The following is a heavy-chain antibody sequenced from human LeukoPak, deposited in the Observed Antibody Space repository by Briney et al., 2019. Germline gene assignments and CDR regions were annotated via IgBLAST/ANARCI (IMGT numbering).Heavy chain of an antibody. J-gene: IGHJ4*02. CDR3: ASGTGGGNPFDY. CDR2: IYYSGST. CDR1: GGSISSYY. Sequence: SETLSLTCTVSGGSISSYYWSWIRQHPGKGLEWIGYIYYSGSTYYNPSLKSRVTISVDTSKNQFSLKLSSVTAADTAVYYCASGTGGGNPFDYWGQGTLVTVSS. V-gene: IGHV4-59*12. D-gene: IGHD4-23*01.